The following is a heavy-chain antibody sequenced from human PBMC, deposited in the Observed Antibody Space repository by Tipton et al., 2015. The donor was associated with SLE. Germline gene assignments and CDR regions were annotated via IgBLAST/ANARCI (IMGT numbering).Heavy chain of an antibody. CDR2: IYYSGST. D-gene: IGHD6-13*01. V-gene: IGHV4-39*07. CDR3: ARDAGIAAAGPYGMDV. CDR1: GGSISSSSYY. Sequence: LRLSCTVSGGSISSSSYYWGWIRQPPGKGLEWIGSIYYSGSTYYNPSLKSRVTISVDTSKNQFSLKLSSVTAADTAVYYCARDAGIAAAGPYGMDVWGQGTTVTVSS. J-gene: IGHJ6*02.